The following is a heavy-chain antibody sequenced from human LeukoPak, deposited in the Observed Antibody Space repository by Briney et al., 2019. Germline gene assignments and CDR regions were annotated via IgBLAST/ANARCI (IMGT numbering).Heavy chain of an antibody. CDR3: AKERNTYNYGCFDS. J-gene: IGHJ4*02. CDR1: GXTFSSYA. V-gene: IGHV3-23*01. CDR2: VSGGGGST. Sequence: PGRSLRLSCAASGXTFSSYAMSWVRQAPGKGLEWVSAVSGGGGSTYYADSVKGRFTISRDNSNNTLYLQMNSLRAEDTAVYFCAKERNTYNYGCFDSWGQGTLATVSS. D-gene: IGHD3-10*01.